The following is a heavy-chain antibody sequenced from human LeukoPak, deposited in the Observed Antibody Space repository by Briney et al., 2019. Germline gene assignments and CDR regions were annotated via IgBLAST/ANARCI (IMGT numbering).Heavy chain of an antibody. CDR3: ARDLLNYYDSSGYYRYFDY. CDR1: GVSISNYY. Sequence: SETLSLTCTVSGVSISNYYWSWIRQPPGKGLEWIAYISYSGSTKYNPSLQNRVTISIDTSKDQFSLKLSTVTAADTAVYFCARDLLNYYDSSGYYRYFDYWGQGALVTVSS. CDR2: ISYSGST. J-gene: IGHJ4*02. V-gene: IGHV4-59*01. D-gene: IGHD3-22*01.